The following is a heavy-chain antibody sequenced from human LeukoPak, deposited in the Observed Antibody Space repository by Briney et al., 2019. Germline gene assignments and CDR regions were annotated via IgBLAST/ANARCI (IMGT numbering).Heavy chain of an antibody. D-gene: IGHD2-15*01. CDR1: GFTFSSYA. V-gene: IGHV3-23*01. Sequence: PGGSLRLSCAASGFTFSSYAMNWVRQAPGKGLEWVSAISGSGGGTYYADSVKGRFTISRDNSKNTLYLQMNSLKTEDTAVYYCTTEVALRYYYGMDVWGQGTTVTVSS. J-gene: IGHJ6*02. CDR3: TTEVALRYYYGMDV. CDR2: ISGSGGGT.